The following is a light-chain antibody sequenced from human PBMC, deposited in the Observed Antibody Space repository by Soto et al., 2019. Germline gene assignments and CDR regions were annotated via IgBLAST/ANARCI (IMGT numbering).Light chain of an antibody. CDR3: QHYDNTPPSIT. Sequence: EIVLTQSPDTLSLSPGERATLSCRASQSVSSDYLVWYQRRPGQAHRLLIYGASRRATGIPERFSGSGCGTDFILTISRLEPEDFAVYYCQHYDNTPPSITFGPGTKVDIK. CDR1: QSVSSDY. J-gene: IGKJ3*01. V-gene: IGKV3-20*01. CDR2: GAS.